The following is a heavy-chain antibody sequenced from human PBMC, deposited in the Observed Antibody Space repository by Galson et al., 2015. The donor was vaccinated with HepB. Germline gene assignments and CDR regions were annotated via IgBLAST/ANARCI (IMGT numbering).Heavy chain of an antibody. CDR1: GYTFTSYY. D-gene: IGHD3-22*01. J-gene: IGHJ6*02. V-gene: IGHV1-46*01. CDR3: ARGDYGSSGYLPEGMDV. CDR2: INPSGGST. Sequence: SVKVSCKASGYTFTSYYMHWVRQAPGQGLEWMGIINPSGGSTSYAQKFQGRVTMTRDTSTSTVYMELSSLRSEDTAVYYCARGDYGSSGYLPEGMDVWGQGTTVTVSS.